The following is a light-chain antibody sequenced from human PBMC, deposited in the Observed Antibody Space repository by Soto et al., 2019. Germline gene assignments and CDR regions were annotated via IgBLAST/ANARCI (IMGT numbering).Light chain of an antibody. V-gene: IGKV3-20*01. J-gene: IGKJ1*01. CDR2: GAS. Sequence: EIVLTQSPGTLSLSPGERATLSCRASQSVSSSYLAWYQQKPGQAPRLLIYGASSRATGIPDRFSGSGSGTDFTLTISRLEPEEFAVYYCQRYGSTPPWTFGQGTKV. CDR3: QRYGSTPPWT. CDR1: QSVSSSY.